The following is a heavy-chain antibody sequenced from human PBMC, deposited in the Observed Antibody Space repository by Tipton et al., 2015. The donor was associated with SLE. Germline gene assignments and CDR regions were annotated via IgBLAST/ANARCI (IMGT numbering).Heavy chain of an antibody. CDR1: GFTVSTNY. CDR3: AISSWYDSWRAYYSERHFAL. D-gene: IGHD3-3*01. CDR2: IYSGGST. V-gene: IGHV3-53*04. Sequence: QLVQSGGGLVQPGGSLRLSCEASGFTVSTNYMTWVRQAPGKGLEWVLLIYSGGSTSYADSGKGRFTISRDNSKNTLYLQMNSLRAEAPALYYCAISSWYDSWRAYYSERHFALWGRGTLVTVSS. J-gene: IGHJ2*01.